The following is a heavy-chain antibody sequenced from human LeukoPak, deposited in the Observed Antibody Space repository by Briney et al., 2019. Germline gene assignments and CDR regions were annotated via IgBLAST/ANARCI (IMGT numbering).Heavy chain of an antibody. D-gene: IGHD6-13*01. CDR1: GGSISSNRYN. J-gene: IGHJ4*02. CDR3: ARHGSSSLLR. CDR2: INHSGST. V-gene: IGHV4-39*01. Sequence: SETLSLTCTVSGGSISSNRYNWAWIRQSPGKGLEWIGEINHSGSTNYNPSLKSRVTISVDTSKNQFSLKLSSVTAADTAVYYCARHGSSSLLRWGQGTLVTVSS.